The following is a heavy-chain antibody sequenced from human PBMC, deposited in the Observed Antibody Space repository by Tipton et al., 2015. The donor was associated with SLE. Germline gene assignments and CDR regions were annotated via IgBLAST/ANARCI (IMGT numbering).Heavy chain of an antibody. CDR3: ARGHYSGPFDS. Sequence: TLSLTCTVSGDSISGHYRSWIRQPPGKGLEWIGYIYDTGSTYYNPSLKSRVSFSIDTSKHQFSLKLNSVTAADTAVYYCARGHYSGPFDSWGQGTLVTASS. CDR1: GDSISGHY. V-gene: IGHV4-59*11. J-gene: IGHJ4*02. CDR2: IYDTGST. D-gene: IGHD5-12*01.